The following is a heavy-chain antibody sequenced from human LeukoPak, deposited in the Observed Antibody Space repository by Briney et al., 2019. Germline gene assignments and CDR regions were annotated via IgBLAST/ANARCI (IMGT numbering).Heavy chain of an antibody. D-gene: IGHD5-24*01. CDR3: ARQGEMATINFDY. CDR2: IYPGDSDT. J-gene: IGHJ4*02. CDR1: GYSFTSYW. Sequence: GESLKISCKGSGYSFTSYWSGWVRQMPGKGLEWMGIIYPGDSDTRYSPSFQGQVTISADKSISTAYLQWSSLKASDTAMYYCARQGEMATINFDYWGQGTLVTVSS. V-gene: IGHV5-51*01.